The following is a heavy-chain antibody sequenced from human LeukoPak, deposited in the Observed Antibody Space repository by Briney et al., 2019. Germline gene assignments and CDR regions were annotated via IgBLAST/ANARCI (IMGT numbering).Heavy chain of an antibody. D-gene: IGHD6-13*01. CDR1: GFTFSSYS. CDR3: ARDQRAAAGTMDY. CDR2: ISSSSSYI. V-gene: IGHV3-21*01. Sequence: PGGSLRLSCAASGFTFSSYSMNWVRQAPGKGLEWVSSISSSSSYIYYADSVKGRFTISRDNAKNSLYLQMNSLRAEDTAVYYCARDQRAAAGTMDYWGQGTLVTVSS. J-gene: IGHJ4*02.